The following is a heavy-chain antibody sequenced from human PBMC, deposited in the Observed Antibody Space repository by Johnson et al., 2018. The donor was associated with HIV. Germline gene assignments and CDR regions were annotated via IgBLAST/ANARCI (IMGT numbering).Heavy chain of an antibody. CDR1: GFSFSNYW. CDR3: AKDAVVVPAANPDAFDI. Sequence: EVQLVESGGGLVQPGGSLRLSCAASGFSFSNYWMTWVRQAPGKGLEWVANIKQDGSEKYYVDSVKDRLTISRDNGKNSLYLQMNSLRAEDTAVYYCAKDAVVVPAANPDAFDIWGQGTMVTVSS. V-gene: IGHV3-7*05. CDR2: IKQDGSEK. D-gene: IGHD2-2*01. J-gene: IGHJ3*02.